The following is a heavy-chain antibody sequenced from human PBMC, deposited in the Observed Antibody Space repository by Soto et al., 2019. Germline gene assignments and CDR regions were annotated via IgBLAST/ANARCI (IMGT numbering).Heavy chain of an antibody. CDR3: ARDGDDSSGYKGYYYYYGMDV. CDR2: IIPIFGTA. Sequence: SVKVSCKVSGGTFSSYAISWVRQAPGQGLEWMGGIIPIFGTANYAQKFQGRVTITADESTNTAYMELSSLRSEDTAVYYCARDGDDSSGYKGYYYYYGMDVWGQGTTVTVSS. CDR1: GGTFSSYA. V-gene: IGHV1-69*13. J-gene: IGHJ6*02. D-gene: IGHD3-22*01.